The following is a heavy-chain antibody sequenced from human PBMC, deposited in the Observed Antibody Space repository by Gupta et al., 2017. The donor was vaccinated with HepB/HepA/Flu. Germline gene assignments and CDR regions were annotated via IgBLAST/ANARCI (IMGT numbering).Heavy chain of an antibody. CDR3: AKRPRWNDC. D-gene: IGHD1-1*01. CDR1: GFSFSTYA. Sequence: SGFSFSTYAISWVRQAPGKGLEWVSSISASGGSTFYADSVKGRFTISRDNSNNTLYLQMNSLTVEDTAVYYCAKRPRWNDCWGQGSLVTVSS. J-gene: IGHJ4*02. V-gene: IGHV3-23*01. CDR2: ISASGGST.